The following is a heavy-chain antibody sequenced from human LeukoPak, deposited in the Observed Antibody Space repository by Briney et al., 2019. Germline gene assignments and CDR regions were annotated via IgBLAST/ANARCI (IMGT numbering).Heavy chain of an antibody. Sequence: GGSLRLSCTASGFTFGDYAMSWVRQAPGKGLEWVGFIRSKAYGGTTEYAASVKGRFTISRDDSKSIAYLQMNSLKTEDTAVYYCTRGRNWNYEHNYYFGYWGQGTLVTVSS. CDR1: GFTFGDYA. D-gene: IGHD1-7*01. J-gene: IGHJ4*02. V-gene: IGHV3-49*04. CDR2: IRSKAYGGTT. CDR3: TRGRNWNYEHNYYFGY.